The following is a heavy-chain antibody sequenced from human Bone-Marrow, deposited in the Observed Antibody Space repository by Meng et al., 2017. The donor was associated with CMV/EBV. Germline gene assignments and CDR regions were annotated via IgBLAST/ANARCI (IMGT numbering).Heavy chain of an antibody. CDR2: ISYDGSKK. CDR3: AKSAGRVVTPGPN. CDR1: GFTFSSYA. J-gene: IGHJ4*02. Sequence: GESLKISCAASGFTFSSYAMYWVRQAPGKGPEWVAVISYDGSKKDYADSVKGRFTISRDNSQNTLFLQMESLRPEDTAVYYCAKSAGRVVTPGPNWGQGTLVTVSS. V-gene: IGHV3-30-3*02. D-gene: IGHD4-23*01.